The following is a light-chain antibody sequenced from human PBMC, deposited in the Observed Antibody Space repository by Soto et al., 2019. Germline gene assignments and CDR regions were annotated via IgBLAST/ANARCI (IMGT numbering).Light chain of an antibody. CDR1: SASVLTSYY. CDR2: STN. V-gene: IGLV8-61*01. Sequence: QAVVSQEPSFSVSPGETVPPPCVLTSASVLTSYYPSWYQQTPGQAPRTLIYSTNIRSSGVPDRFSGSILGNKAALTITGAQADDESDYYCALYVGSGTVVFGGGTKLTVL. CDR3: ALYVGSGTVV. J-gene: IGLJ2*01.